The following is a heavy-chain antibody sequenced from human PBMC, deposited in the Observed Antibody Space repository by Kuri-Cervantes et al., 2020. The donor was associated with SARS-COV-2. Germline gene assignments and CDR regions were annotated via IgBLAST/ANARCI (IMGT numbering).Heavy chain of an antibody. CDR1: GGSISSSSYY. CDR2: IYYIGST. J-gene: IGHJ4*02. V-gene: IGHV4-39*01. D-gene: IGHD3-16*01. Sequence: SETLSLTCTVSGGSISSSSYYWGWIRQPPGKGRAWIGSIYYIGSTYYNPSLKSRVTISVDTSKNQFSLKLSSVTAADTAVYYCARVRLCFDYWGQGTLVTVFS. CDR3: ARVRLCFDY.